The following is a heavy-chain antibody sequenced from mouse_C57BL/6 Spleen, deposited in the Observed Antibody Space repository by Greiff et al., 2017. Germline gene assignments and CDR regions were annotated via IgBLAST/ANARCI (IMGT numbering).Heavy chain of an antibody. J-gene: IGHJ1*03. CDR1: GFSLTSYG. V-gene: IGHV2-2*01. Sequence: QVQLQQSGPGLVQPSQSLSITCTVSGFSLTSYGVHWVRQSPGKGLEWLGVIWSGGSKDYNAAFISRLSISKDNSKSQVFFKMNSLQADDTAIYYCARNPYGSSLYWYFDVWGTGTTVTVSS. D-gene: IGHD1-1*01. CDR3: ARNPYGSSLYWYFDV. CDR2: IWSGGSK.